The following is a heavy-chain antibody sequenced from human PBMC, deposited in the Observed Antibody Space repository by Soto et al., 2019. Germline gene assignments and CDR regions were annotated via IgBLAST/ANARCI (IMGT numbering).Heavy chain of an antibody. CDR3: ARTSGTGGYFDY. D-gene: IGHD3-10*01. V-gene: IGHV4-34*01. CDR2: INHSGST. Sequence: SDTLSLTCAVYGGSFSVYYWSWIRQPPGKGLDWIGEINHSGSTNYNPSLKSRVTISVDTSKNQFSLNLSSVTAADTAVYYCARTSGTGGYFDYWGQGTLVTVSS. J-gene: IGHJ4*02. CDR1: GGSFSVYY.